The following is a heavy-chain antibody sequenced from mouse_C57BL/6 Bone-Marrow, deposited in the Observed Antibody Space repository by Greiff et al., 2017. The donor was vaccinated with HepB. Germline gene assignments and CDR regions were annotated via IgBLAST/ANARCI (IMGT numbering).Heavy chain of an antibody. D-gene: IGHD1-1*01. V-gene: IGHV1-69*01. CDR2: IDPSDSYT. CDR1: GYTFTSYW. Sequence: QVQLQQPGAELVMPGASVKLSCKASGYTFTSYWMHWVKQRTGQGLEWIGEIDPSDSYTNYNQKFKGKSTLTVDKSSSTAYMQLSSLTSEDSAGYDCAREGYYGSSVGAYWGQGALVTVSA. CDR3: AREGYYGSSVGAY. J-gene: IGHJ3*01.